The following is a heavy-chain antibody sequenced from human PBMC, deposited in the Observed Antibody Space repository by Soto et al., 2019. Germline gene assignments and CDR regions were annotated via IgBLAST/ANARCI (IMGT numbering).Heavy chain of an antibody. CDR1: GGSIGSYY. CDR2: IYYSGST. Sequence: SETLSLTCTVSGGSIGSYYWSWIRQPPGKGLEWIGYIYYSGSTNYNPSLKSRVTISVDTSKNQFSMKLSSVTAADTAVYYCARDMHYCSGGSCYPIWGQGKMATVS. V-gene: IGHV4-59*01. D-gene: IGHD2-15*01. CDR3: ARDMHYCSGGSCYPI. J-gene: IGHJ3*02.